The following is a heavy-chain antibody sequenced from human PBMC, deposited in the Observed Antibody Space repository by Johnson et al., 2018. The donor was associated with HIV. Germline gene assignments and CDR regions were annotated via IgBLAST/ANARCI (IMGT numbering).Heavy chain of an antibody. CDR3: TQDGGGGIAGGGKEAFEN. CDR1: GFTFSNAW. V-gene: IGHV3-15*01. CDR2: IKSKTDGGTT. Sequence: VKLVESGGGLVKPGGSLRLSCAASGFTFSNAWMSWVRQAPGKGLEWVGRIKSKTDGGTTDYAAPVNGRFTISRDDSKNTLFLQMNSLKTGDTAVLYWTQDGGGGIAGGGKEAFENRGQGTMVNVFS. D-gene: IGHD6-19*01. J-gene: IGHJ3*02.